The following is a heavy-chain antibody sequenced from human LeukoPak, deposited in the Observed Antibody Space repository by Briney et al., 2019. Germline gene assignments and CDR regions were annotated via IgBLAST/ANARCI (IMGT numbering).Heavy chain of an antibody. CDR3: AKGIYDSSGYYYDY. CDR2: IWYDGSNK. J-gene: IGHJ4*02. V-gene: IGHV3-33*06. Sequence: GGSLRLSCAASGFTLSSYGMHWVRQAPGKGLEWVAVIWYDGSNKYYADSVKGRFTISRDNSKNTLYLQMNSLRAEDTAVYYCAKGIYDSSGYYYDYWGQGTLVTVSS. D-gene: IGHD3-22*01. CDR1: GFTLSSYG.